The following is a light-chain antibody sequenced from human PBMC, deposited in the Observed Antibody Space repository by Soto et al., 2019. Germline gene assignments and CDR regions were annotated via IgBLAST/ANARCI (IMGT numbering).Light chain of an antibody. V-gene: IGKV1-5*03. CDR2: QTS. CDR1: QSIGSW. CDR3: QQCNTYST. J-gene: IGKJ1*01. Sequence: DIPLTQSPSILSASVGDRVTITCRASQSIGSWLAWYQQKPGQAPNLLIFQTSNVESGVQSRFSGSGSGTEFTLTISSPQPDDFATYCCQQCNTYSTFRQGTKVETK.